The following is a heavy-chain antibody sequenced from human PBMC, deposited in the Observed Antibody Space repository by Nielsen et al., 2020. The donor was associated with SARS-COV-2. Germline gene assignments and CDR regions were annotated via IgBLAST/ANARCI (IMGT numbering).Heavy chain of an antibody. CDR2: IGYRGKT. V-gene: IGHV4-31*03. D-gene: IGHD2-2*01. Sequence: TLTLTFTVSGSPISDDGYYWAWIRQHPAKGLEWVGCIGYRGKTYYNPSLKSRASMSVDTSKNQFSLMLSSVTAADTAVSYCARESEYRDRWKALDSWGHGTLVTVS. J-gene: IGHJ5*01. CDR1: GSPISDDGYY. CDR3: ARESEYRDRWKALDS.